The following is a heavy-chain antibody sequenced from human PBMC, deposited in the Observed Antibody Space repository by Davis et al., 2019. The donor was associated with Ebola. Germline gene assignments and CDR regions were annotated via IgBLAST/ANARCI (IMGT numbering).Heavy chain of an antibody. V-gene: IGHV3-23*01. Sequence: GGSLRLSCAVSGVTFRNYVMSWVRQAPGKGLEWVSSISSSGGNSFYMDSVKGRFYIDRDNSKNTVHLQMHRLRAEDTAVYYCAKTYGLLTGVRYFVHWGQGTLVTASS. CDR1: GVTFRNYV. CDR2: ISSSGGNS. CDR3: AKTYGLLTGVRYFVH. D-gene: IGHD3-9*01. J-gene: IGHJ4*02.